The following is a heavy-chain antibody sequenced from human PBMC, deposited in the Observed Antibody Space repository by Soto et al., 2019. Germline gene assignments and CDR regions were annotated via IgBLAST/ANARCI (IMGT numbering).Heavy chain of an antibody. Sequence: KEPGASVKVSCKASGYTFTSYGISWVRQAPGQGLEWMGWISAYNGTTNYARKLQGRVTMTTDTSTSTAYMELRSLRADYAAVYYCAYLRDFWGQGTLVTVSS. CDR2: ISAYNGTT. D-gene: IGHD3-10*01. J-gene: IGHJ4*02. CDR3: AYLRDF. CDR1: GYTFTSYG. V-gene: IGHV1-18*01.